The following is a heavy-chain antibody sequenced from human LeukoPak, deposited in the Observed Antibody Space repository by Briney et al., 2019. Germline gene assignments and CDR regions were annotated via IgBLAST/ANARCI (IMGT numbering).Heavy chain of an antibody. CDR1: GFTFTSSA. D-gene: IGHD3-22*01. CDR2: IVVGSGNT. J-gene: IGHJ3*01. Sequence: ASVMVSCKASGFTFTSSAVQWVRQARGQRLEWIGWIVVGSGNTNYAQKFQERVTITRDMSTSLVYMELSSLRSEDTAVYYCAAEAAYYYDSRDAFDVWGQGTMVTVSS. CDR3: AAEAAYYYDSRDAFDV. V-gene: IGHV1-58*01.